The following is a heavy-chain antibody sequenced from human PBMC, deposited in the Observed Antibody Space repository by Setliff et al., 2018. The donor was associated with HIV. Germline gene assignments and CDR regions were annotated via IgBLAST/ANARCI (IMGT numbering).Heavy chain of an antibody. CDR3: ASPGLEGGREDSSGWYGLGY. D-gene: IGHD6-19*01. CDR2: IIPIFGTA. Sequence: SVKVSCKASGGTFSSYAISWVRQAPGQGLEWMGGIIPIFGTANYAQKCQGRVTITADESTSTAYMELSSLRSGETAVYYCASPGLEGGREDSSGWYGLGYWGQGTLVTVSS. CDR1: GGTFSSYA. J-gene: IGHJ4*02. V-gene: IGHV1-69*13.